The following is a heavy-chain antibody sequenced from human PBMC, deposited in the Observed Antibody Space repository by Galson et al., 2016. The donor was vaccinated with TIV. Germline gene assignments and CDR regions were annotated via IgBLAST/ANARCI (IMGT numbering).Heavy chain of an antibody. CDR3: ARDDGSTSGSDY. J-gene: IGHJ4*02. V-gene: IGHV1-2*02. D-gene: IGHD3-22*01. CDR1: GYIFTDYY. Sequence: SVKVSCKASGYIFTDYYIHWVRQAPGQGLEWLGWINPKSGGAIFAQKFQGRVTSTSDTSISTAYMDLSWLTFDDTAVYYCARDDGSTSGSDYWGQGTLVTVSS. CDR2: INPKSGGA.